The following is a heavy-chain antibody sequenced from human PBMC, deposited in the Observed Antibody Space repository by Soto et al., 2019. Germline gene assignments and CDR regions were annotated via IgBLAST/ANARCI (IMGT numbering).Heavy chain of an antibody. CDR1: GGTFSSYA. D-gene: IGHD3-3*01. Sequence: SVKVSCKASGGTFSSYAISWVRQAPGQGLEWMGGIIPIFGTANYAQKFQGRVTITADESTSTAYMELSSLRSEDTAVYYCARDLWGGYTLSSGYYYYGMDVWGQGTTVTVSS. V-gene: IGHV1-69*13. J-gene: IGHJ6*02. CDR2: IIPIFGTA. CDR3: ARDLWGGYTLSSGYYYYGMDV.